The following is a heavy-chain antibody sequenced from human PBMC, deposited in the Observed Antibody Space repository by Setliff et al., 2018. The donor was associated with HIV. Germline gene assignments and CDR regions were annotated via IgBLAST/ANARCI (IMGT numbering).Heavy chain of an antibody. CDR1: GGSMRNYY. CDR2: ISYNGIT. J-gene: IGHJ3*02. Sequence: PSETLSLTCSVSGGSMRNYYWSWIRQPPRKGLEWVGYISYNGITTYNPSLKSRVTIPVDTSKNQFSLKLTSVTAADTAVYYCARHRPREVDVFDIWGQGTMVTVSS. CDR3: ARHRPREVDVFDI. V-gene: IGHV4-59*08. D-gene: IGHD1-26*01.